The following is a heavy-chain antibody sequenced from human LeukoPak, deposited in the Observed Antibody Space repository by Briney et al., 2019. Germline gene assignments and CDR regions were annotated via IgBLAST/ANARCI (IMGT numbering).Heavy chain of an antibody. Sequence: SETLSLTCAVSGYSISSGYYWGWIRQPPGKGLEWIGNIYHSVTYYHPSLKSRVTISVDTSKNQFSRKLRSVTAADTAVYYCARSACSSTDCPNFDIWGQGTLVTVSS. CDR3: ARSACSSTDCPNFDI. V-gene: IGHV4-38-2*01. CDR2: IYHSVT. D-gene: IGHD2-2*01. J-gene: IGHJ4*02. CDR1: GYSISSGYY.